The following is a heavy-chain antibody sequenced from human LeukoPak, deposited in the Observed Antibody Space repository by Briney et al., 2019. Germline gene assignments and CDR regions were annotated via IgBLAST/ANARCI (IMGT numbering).Heavy chain of an antibody. V-gene: IGHV4-31*03. Sequence: SETLSLTCTVSGGSTSGDGYYWTWTRQHPGEGLEWLGFIHPGGSIYYNPSLSSRLIISADTSNNQMSLKLSFVTAADTAVYYCARGGDTAKGGKDWGQGTLVTVSS. CDR1: GGSTSGDGYY. J-gene: IGHJ4*02. CDR3: ARGGDTAKGGKD. D-gene: IGHD1-26*01. CDR2: IHPGGSI.